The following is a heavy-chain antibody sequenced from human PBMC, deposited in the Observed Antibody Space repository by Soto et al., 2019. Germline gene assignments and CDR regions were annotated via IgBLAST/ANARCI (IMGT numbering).Heavy chain of an antibody. CDR1: GGSISSGGYY. D-gene: IGHD3-10*01. J-gene: IGHJ5*02. CDR3: ARAVGDGSGSYYNGENWFDP. V-gene: IGHV4-31*03. CDR2: IYYSGST. Sequence: SETLSLTCTVSGGSISSGGYYWSWIRQHPGKGLEWIGYIYYSGSTYYNPSLKSRVTISVDTSKNQFSLKLSSVPAADTAVYYWARAVGDGSGSYYNGENWFDPWGQGTLVTVSS.